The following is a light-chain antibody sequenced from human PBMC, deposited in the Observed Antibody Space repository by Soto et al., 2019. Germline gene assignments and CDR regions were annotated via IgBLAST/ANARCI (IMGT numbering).Light chain of an antibody. J-gene: IGLJ1*01. V-gene: IGLV1-47*01. CDR3: SSFVGVNSYV. CDR2: EVT. CDR1: SSNIGSNY. Sequence: QSVLTQPPSASGTPGQRVTISCSGSSSNIGSNYVYWYQQFPGTAPRLLIYEVTKRPSGVPDRFSGSKSGNTASLTVSGLQAEDEADYYCSSFVGVNSYVFGTGTKVTVL.